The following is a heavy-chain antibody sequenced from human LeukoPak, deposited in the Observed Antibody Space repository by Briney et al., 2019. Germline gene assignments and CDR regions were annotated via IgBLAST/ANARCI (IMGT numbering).Heavy chain of an antibody. Sequence: GGSLRLSCAASGFTVSSNYMSWVRQPPAKGLEWVSYISSSGITIYYADSVKGRFTISRDNAKNSLYLQMNSLRAEDTAVYYCARGKPGSYYSRSYYMDVWGKGTTVTISS. CDR2: ISSSGITI. CDR3: ARGKPGSYYSRSYYMDV. CDR1: GFTVSSNY. D-gene: IGHD3-10*01. V-gene: IGHV3-11*01. J-gene: IGHJ6*03.